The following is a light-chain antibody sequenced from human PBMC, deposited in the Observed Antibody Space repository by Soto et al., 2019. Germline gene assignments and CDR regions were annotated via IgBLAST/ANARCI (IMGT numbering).Light chain of an antibody. CDR2: DVA. V-gene: IGLV2-14*03. CDR3: VSYTSSTTYV. J-gene: IGLJ1*01. Sequence: QSVLTQPASMSDSPGQSITISCTGTSSDVGGSNFVSWYQQHPGKPPELIIYDVANRPSGVSNRFSGSKSGSTASLIISRLQTEDEADYYCVSYTSSTTYVFGTGTKVTVL. CDR1: SSDVGGSNF.